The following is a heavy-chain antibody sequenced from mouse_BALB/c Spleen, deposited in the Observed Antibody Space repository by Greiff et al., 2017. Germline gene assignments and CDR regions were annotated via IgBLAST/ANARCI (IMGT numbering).Heavy chain of an antibody. CDR1: GYAFTNYL. J-gene: IGHJ2*01. V-gene: IGHV1-54*03. D-gene: IGHD4-1*01. Sequence: VQLVESGAELVRPGTSVKVSCKASGYAFTNYLIEWVKQRPGQGLEWIGVINPGGGGTNYNEKFKGKATLTADKSSSTAYMQLSSLTSDDSAVYFCARLGPGYWGQGTTLTVSS. CDR2: INPGGGGT. CDR3: ARLGPGY.